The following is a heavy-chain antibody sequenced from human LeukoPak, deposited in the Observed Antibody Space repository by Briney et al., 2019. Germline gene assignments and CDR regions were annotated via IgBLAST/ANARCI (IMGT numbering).Heavy chain of an antibody. J-gene: IGHJ2*01. CDR1: GFTYDDYA. Sequence: GGSLRLSRAASGFTYDDYAMHWVRQAPGKGLEWVSAISGSGGSTYYADSVKGRFTISRDNSKNTLYLQMNSLRAEDTAVYHCAKMYEQLVRDWYFDLWGRGTLVTVSS. CDR3: AKMYEQLVRDWYFDL. CDR2: ISGSGGST. V-gene: IGHV3-23*01. D-gene: IGHD6-13*01.